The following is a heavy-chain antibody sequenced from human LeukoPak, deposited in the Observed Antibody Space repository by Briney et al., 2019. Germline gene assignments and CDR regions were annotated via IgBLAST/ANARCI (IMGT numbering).Heavy chain of an antibody. CDR1: GFTFSSDA. CDR3: ARDAKYSLDY. V-gene: IGHV3-23*01. D-gene: IGHD5-18*01. Sequence: GGSLRLSCAASGFTFSSDAMTWVRQAPGKGLEWVSTITGSDDRTYYADSVKGRFTISRDYSKNTLHLQMNSLRAEDTAVYYCARDAKYSLDYWGQGTLVTVSS. J-gene: IGHJ4*02. CDR2: ITGSDDRT.